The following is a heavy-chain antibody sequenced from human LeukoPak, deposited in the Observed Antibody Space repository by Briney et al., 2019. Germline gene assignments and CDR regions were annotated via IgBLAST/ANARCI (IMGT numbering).Heavy chain of an antibody. CDR3: ARISSVIPAAPGWFDP. V-gene: IGHV4-59*08. J-gene: IGHJ5*02. CDR1: GGSISSYY. Sequence: SETLSLTCTVSGGSISSYYWSWIRQPPGKGLEWIGYIYYSGSTNYNPSLKSRVTISVDTSKNQFSLKLSSVTAADTAVYYCARISSVIPAAPGWFDPWGQGTLVTVSS. CDR2: IYYSGST. D-gene: IGHD2-2*01.